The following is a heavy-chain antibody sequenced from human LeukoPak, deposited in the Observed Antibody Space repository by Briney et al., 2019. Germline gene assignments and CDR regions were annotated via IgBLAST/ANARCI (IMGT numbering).Heavy chain of an antibody. CDR1: GYTFTSYD. V-gene: IGHV1-8*01. CDR2: MNPNSGNT. Sequence: ASVKVSCKASGYTFTSYDINWVRQATGQGLEWMGWMNPNSGNTGYAQKFQGRVTVTRNTSISTAYMELSSLRSEDTAVYYCARGGVRGVVVPAAIRGSPPDYWGQGTLVTVSS. CDR3: ARGGVRGVVVPAAIRGSPPDY. J-gene: IGHJ4*02. D-gene: IGHD2-2*01.